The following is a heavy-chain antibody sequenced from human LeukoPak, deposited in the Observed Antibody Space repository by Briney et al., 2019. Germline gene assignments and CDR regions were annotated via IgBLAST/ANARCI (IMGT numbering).Heavy chain of an antibody. D-gene: IGHD4-17*01. CDR1: GFTFSSYG. J-gene: IGHJ4*02. V-gene: IGHV3-33*01. CDR3: ARDIPYYGDYVEYFDY. CDR2: IWYDGSNK. Sequence: GGSLRLSCAASGFTFSSYGMHWVRQAPGKGLEWVAVIWYDGSNKYYADSVKGRFTISRDNSKNTLYLQMNSLRAEDTAVYYCARDIPYYGDYVEYFDYWGQGTLVTVSS.